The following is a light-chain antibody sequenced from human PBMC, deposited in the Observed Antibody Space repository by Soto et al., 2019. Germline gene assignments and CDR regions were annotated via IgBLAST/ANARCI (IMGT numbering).Light chain of an antibody. V-gene: IGKV3-11*01. CDR1: QSVRSN. Sequence: EIVLTPSPGTLSLSPVERATLSCRASQSVRSNLAWYQQKPGQAPRLLIYDASNRATGIPARFSGSGSGTDFTLTISSLEPEDFAVYYCQQRSNWITFGQGTRLEIK. CDR2: DAS. CDR3: QQRSNWIT. J-gene: IGKJ5*01.